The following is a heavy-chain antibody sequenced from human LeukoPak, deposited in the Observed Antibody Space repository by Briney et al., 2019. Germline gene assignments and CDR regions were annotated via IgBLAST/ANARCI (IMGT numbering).Heavy chain of an antibody. CDR2: ITGSSSYI. V-gene: IGHV3-21*01. J-gene: IGHJ4*02. CDR3: ASGFSSSPYFDY. D-gene: IGHD6-6*01. Sequence: GGSLRLSCAASGFTFSTYYMNWVRQAPGKGLEWVSFITGSSSYIYYTDSVKGRFTISRDNAKNSLFLQMNSLRDENTAVYYCASGFSSSPYFDYWGQGTLVTVSS. CDR1: GFTFSTYY.